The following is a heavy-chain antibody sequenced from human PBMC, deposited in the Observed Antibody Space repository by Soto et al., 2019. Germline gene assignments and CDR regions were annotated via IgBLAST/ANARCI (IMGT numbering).Heavy chain of an antibody. CDR2: IDDSGAST. Sequence: LRLSCEASGFTFINYAMSWVRQAPGKGLEWVSGIDDSGASTYYADSMKGRFSISRDNSKNTLYLEVNSLRADDTAVYYCARDGVEAGLYLDNWGQGTLVTVSS. V-gene: IGHV3-23*01. J-gene: IGHJ4*02. CDR1: GFTFINYA. D-gene: IGHD6-19*01. CDR3: ARDGVEAGLYLDN.